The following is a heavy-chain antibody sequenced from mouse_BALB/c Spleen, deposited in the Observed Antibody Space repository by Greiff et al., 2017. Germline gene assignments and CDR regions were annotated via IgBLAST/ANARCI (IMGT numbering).Heavy chain of an antibody. V-gene: IGHV2-5-1*01. Sequence: VKLQESGPSLVQPSQSLSITCTVSGFSLTSYGVHWVRQSPGKGLEWLGVIWRGGSTDYNAAFMSRLSITKDNSKSQVFFKMNSLQADDTAIYYCAKTDYYGSAYFDVWGAGTTVTVSS. D-gene: IGHD1-1*01. CDR2: IWRGGST. J-gene: IGHJ1*01. CDR3: AKTDYYGSAYFDV. CDR1: GFSLTSYG.